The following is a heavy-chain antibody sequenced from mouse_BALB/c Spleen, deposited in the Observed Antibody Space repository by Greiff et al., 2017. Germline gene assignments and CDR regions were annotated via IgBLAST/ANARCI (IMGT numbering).Heavy chain of an antibody. V-gene: IGHV5-17*02. Sequence: EVQGVESGGGLVQPGGSRKLSCAASGFTFSSFGMHWVRQAPEKGLEWVAYISSGSSTIYYADTVKGRFTISRDNPKNTLFLQMTSLRSEDTAMYYCARYERYAMDYWGQGTSVTVSS. CDR2: ISSGSSTI. CDR1: GFTFSSFG. J-gene: IGHJ4*01. CDR3: ARYERYAMDY. D-gene: IGHD2-3*01.